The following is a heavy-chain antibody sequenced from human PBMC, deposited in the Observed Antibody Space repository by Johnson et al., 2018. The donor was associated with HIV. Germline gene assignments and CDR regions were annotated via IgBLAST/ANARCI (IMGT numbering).Heavy chain of an antibody. V-gene: IGHV3-30*02. Sequence: QVQLVESGGGVVQPGGSLRLSCAASGFTFSSYGMHWVRQAPGKGLEWVAFIRYDGSNKYYADSVKGRFTISRDNSKNTLYLQMNSLRAEDTAVYYCVRDGPHQRDGFDIWGQGTMVTVSS. CDR1: GFTFSSYG. CDR3: VRDGPHQRDGFDI. CDR2: IRYDGSNK. J-gene: IGHJ3*02.